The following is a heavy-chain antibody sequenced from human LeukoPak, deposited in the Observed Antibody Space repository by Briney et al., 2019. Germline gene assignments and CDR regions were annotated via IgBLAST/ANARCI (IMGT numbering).Heavy chain of an antibody. J-gene: IGHJ3*02. CDR2: IYYSGST. Sequence: SETLSLTCTVSGGSISSYYWSWIRQPPGKGLEWIGYIYYSGSTNYNPSLKSRVTISVDTSKNQFSLKLSSVTAADTAVYYCARLEQQPGAFDIWGQGTMVTVSS. CDR3: ARLEQQPGAFDI. D-gene: IGHD6-13*01. V-gene: IGHV4-59*01. CDR1: GGSISSYY.